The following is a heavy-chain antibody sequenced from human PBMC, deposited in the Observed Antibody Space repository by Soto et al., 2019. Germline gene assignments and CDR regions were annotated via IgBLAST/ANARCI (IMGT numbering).Heavy chain of an antibody. CDR1: GGSISSYY. CDR2: IYYSGST. V-gene: IGHV4-59*01. CDR3: ARALPTYYDSSGFFDY. D-gene: IGHD3-22*01. Sequence: SETLSLTCTVSGGSISSYYWSWIRQPPGKGLEWIGYIYYSGSTNYNPSLKSRVTISVDTSKNQFSLKLSSVTAADTAVYYCARALPTYYDSSGFFDYWGQGTLVTVSS. J-gene: IGHJ4*02.